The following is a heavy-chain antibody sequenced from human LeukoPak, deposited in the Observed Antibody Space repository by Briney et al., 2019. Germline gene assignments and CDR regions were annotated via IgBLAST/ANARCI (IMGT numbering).Heavy chain of an antibody. D-gene: IGHD5-12*01. CDR2: INPNSGGT. CDR1: GYTFTGYY. V-gene: IGHV1-2*02. J-gene: IGHJ4*02. CDR3: AREAHSGYDLFSLDY. Sequence: ASVKVSCKASGYTFTGYYMHWVRQAPGQELEWMGWINPNSGGTNYAQKFQGRVTMTRDTSISTAYMELSRLRSDDTAVYYCAREAHSGYDLFSLDYWGQGTLVTVSS.